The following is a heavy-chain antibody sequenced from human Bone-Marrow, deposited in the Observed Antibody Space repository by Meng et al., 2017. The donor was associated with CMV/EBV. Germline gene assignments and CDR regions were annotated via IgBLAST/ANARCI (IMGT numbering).Heavy chain of an antibody. J-gene: IGHJ1*01. Sequence: GESLKISCAASGFPFSSYAMSWVRQAPGKGLEWVAVISYDGSNKYYVDSVKGRFTISRDNSKNTLYLEMNSLRAEDTAVYYCARDQVGDHGSGSYYNEYFQHWGQGSLVTVSS. D-gene: IGHD3-10*01. CDR1: GFPFSSYA. CDR3: ARDQVGDHGSGSYYNEYFQH. CDR2: ISYDGSNK. V-gene: IGHV3-30*04.